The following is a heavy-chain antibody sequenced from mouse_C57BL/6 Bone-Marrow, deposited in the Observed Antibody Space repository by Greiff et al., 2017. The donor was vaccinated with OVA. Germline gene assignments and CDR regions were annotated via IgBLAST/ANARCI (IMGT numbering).Heavy chain of an antibody. CDR1: GYTFTSYW. CDR3: ATYGDGRSSAWFGY. J-gene: IGHJ3*01. CDR2: IEPSDSYT. Sequence: QVQLQQPGAELVKPGASVKLSCKASGYTFTSYWMQWVKQRPGQGLEWIGEIEPSDSYTNYNQKFKGKATLTVDTSSNTAYMQLSNLASEDSAVYCCATYGDGRSSAWFGYWGQGTLVTVAA. V-gene: IGHV1-50*01. D-gene: IGHD2-13*01.